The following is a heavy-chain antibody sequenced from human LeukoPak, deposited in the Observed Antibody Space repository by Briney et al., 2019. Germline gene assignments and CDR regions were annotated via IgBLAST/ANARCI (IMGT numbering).Heavy chain of an antibody. CDR2: IIPIFGTA. J-gene: IGHJ4*02. V-gene: IGHV1-69*13. CDR1: GGTFSSYA. Sequence: AASVKVSCKASGGTFSSYAISWVRQAPGQGLEWMGGIIPIFGTANYAQKFQGRVTITADESTSTAYMELSSLRSEDTAVYYCAIGYYDSSGYYYDNFDYWGQGTLVTVSS. D-gene: IGHD3-22*01. CDR3: AIGYYDSSGYYYDNFDY.